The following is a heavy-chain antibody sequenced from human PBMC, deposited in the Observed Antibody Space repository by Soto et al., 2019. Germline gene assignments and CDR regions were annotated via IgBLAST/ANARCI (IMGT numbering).Heavy chain of an antibody. J-gene: IGHJ4*02. V-gene: IGHV3-9*01. CDR2: MSWNSGTI. CDR3: AIDIRRGFSSAWGD. D-gene: IGHD6-19*01. Sequence: EVQLVESGGGLVQPGRSLRLSCAASGFTFNDYAMHWVRQAPGKGLEWVSGMSWNSGTIAYADSVKGRFTVSGGNAKNSLYLQMNSLRADDTAVYYCAIDIRRGFSSAWGDWGQGALVTVSS. CDR1: GFTFNDYA.